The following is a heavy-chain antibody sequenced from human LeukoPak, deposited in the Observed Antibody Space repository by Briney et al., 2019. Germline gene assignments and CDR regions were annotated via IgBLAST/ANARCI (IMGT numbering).Heavy chain of an antibody. V-gene: IGHV3-49*03. J-gene: IGHJ1*01. D-gene: IGHD2-15*01. CDR3: TRDLRSGGSWVYFQH. Sequence: GGSLRLSCTASGFTIGDYAMSWFRQAPGKGLEWVGFIRSKAYGGTTEYAASVKGRFTISRDDSKSIAYLQMNSLKTEDTAVYYCTRDLRSGGSWVYFQHWGQGTLVTVSS. CDR1: GFTIGDYA. CDR2: IRSKAYGGTT.